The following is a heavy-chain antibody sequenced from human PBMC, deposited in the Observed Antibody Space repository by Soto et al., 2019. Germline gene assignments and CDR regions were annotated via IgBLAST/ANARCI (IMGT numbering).Heavy chain of an antibody. Sequence: PGGSLRLSCAASGFTFSSYAMSWVRQAPGKGLEWVSAISGSGGSTYYADSVKGRFTISRDNSENTLYLQMNSLRAEDTAVYYCARLLWFGELLYLDYWGQGTLVTVSS. J-gene: IGHJ4*02. D-gene: IGHD3-10*01. CDR3: ARLLWFGELLYLDY. V-gene: IGHV3-23*01. CDR1: GFTFSSYA. CDR2: ISGSGGST.